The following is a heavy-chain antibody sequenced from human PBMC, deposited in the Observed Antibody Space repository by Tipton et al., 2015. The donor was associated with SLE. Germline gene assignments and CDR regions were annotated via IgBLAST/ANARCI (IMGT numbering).Heavy chain of an antibody. V-gene: IGHV4-59*08. CDR3: ARLVVLAAEGLYSFDY. CDR2: ISWIGST. Sequence: TLSLTCTVSGDSISGHYRSWIRQPPGKGLEWIGYISWIGSTNYNPSLKSRVTMSVDTSMNQFSLELSSVTAADTAVYYCARLVVLAAEGLYSFDYWGHGTLVTVSS. D-gene: IGHD2-15*01. CDR1: GDSISGHY. J-gene: IGHJ4*01.